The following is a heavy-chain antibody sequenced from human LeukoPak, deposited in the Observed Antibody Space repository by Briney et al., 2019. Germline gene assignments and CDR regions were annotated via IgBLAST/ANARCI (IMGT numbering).Heavy chain of an antibody. CDR3: AKVRATYYDFWSGYYSGDAFDI. CDR1: GFTFSSYA. Sequence: GGSLRLSCAASGFTFSSYAMSWVRQAPGKGLEWVSAISGSGGSTYYADSVKGRFTISRDNSKNTLYLQMNSLRAEDTAVYYCAKVRATYYDFWSGYYSGDAFDIWGQGTMVTVSS. D-gene: IGHD3-3*01. V-gene: IGHV3-23*01. J-gene: IGHJ3*02. CDR2: ISGSGGST.